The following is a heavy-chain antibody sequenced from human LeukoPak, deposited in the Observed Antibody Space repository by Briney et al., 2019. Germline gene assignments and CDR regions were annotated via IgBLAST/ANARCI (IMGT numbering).Heavy chain of an antibody. V-gene: IGHV3-21*04. CDR1: GFTFSGYA. D-gene: IGHD3-10*01. CDR2: ITSSSSYI. J-gene: IGHJ6*02. Sequence: PGGSLRLSCAASGFTFSGYAMTWVRQAPGKGLEWVSSITSSSSYIHYAGSVKGRFTISRDNAKNSLYLQMNSLRAEDTALYYCAKDLTYGSGSPGADHYYYGMDVWGQGTTVTVSS. CDR3: AKDLTYGSGSPGADHYYYGMDV.